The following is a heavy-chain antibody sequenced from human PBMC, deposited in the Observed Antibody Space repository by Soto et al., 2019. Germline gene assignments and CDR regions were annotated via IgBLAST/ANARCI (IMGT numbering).Heavy chain of an antibody. J-gene: IGHJ4*02. CDR1: GASISTIIYY. CDR3: ARRFEYSTGWYYFDY. D-gene: IGHD6-19*01. Sequence: QLQLQESGPGLVKPSETLSLTCSVSGASISTIIYYWGWIRQPPGKGLEWIGTIYYSGTTYYNPSLKSRVPISVDTSRNQFSLKLRSVTAADTAIYYCARRFEYSTGWYYFDYWGQGTLLTVSS. CDR2: IYYSGTT. V-gene: IGHV4-39*01.